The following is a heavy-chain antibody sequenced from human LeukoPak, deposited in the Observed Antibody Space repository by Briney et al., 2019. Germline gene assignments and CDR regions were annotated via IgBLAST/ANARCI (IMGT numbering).Heavy chain of an antibody. V-gene: IGHV3-7*01. CDR2: IKEDGSAK. CDR1: GFTFTSNY. J-gene: IGHJ4*02. CDR3: AKGGGAASD. Sequence: PGGSLRLSCAASGFTFTSNYMSWVRQAPGKGLEYVANIKEDGSAKYYVDSVKGRFTISRDNAKNSLYLQMNSVRAEGTAVYHCAKGGGAASDWGQGTLVTVSS. D-gene: IGHD1-26*01.